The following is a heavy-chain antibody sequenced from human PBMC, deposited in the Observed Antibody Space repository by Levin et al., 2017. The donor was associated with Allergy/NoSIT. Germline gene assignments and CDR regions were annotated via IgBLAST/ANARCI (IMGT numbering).Heavy chain of an antibody. CDR3: ARGAPRPDCSGGSCSYFDR. V-gene: IGHV1-8*01. J-gene: IGHJ2*01. Sequence: AGESLKISCKASGYTFTSYDINWVRQATGQGPEWMGWMNPNSGNTGYEQKFQGRVTMTRNTSISTAYMELSSLRSEDTAVYYCARGAPRPDCSGGSCSYFDRWGRGTLVTVSS. CDR1: GYTFTSYD. CDR2: MNPNSGNT. D-gene: IGHD2-15*01.